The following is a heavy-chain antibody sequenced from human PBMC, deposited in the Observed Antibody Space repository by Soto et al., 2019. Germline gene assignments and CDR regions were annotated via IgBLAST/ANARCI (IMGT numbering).Heavy chain of an antibody. J-gene: IGHJ4*02. CDR2: ISAYNGNT. Sequence: ASVKVSCKASGYTFTSYGISWVRQAPGQGLERMGWISAYNGNTNYAQKQKGRVTMTTDTSTSTAYMELRSLRSDYSAVYYCARDIRGLWFDYWGQGTLVTVSS. CDR1: GYTFTSYG. CDR3: ARDIRGLWFDY. V-gene: IGHV1-18*01. D-gene: IGHD3-10*01.